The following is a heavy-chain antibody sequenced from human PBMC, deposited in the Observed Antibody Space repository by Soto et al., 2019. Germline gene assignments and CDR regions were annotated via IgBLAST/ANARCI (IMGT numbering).Heavy chain of an antibody. D-gene: IGHD1-26*01. CDR2: IRFDGSNI. CDR1: AVTFTGYG. J-gene: IGHJ4*02. Sequence: QVELVESGGGVVQPGRSLRLSCAASAVTFTGYGMHWVRQAPGKGLEWVAVIRFDGSNIYYADSVKGRFTISRDNARNMLDLQMNSLRAEDTAVYYCARDGVGSTAYFGYFDYWGLGTLVTVSS. CDR3: ARDGVGSTAYFGYFDY. V-gene: IGHV3-33*01.